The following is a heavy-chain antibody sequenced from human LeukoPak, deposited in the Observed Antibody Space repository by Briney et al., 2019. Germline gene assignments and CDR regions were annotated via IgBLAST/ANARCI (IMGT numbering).Heavy chain of an antibody. J-gene: IGHJ3*01. CDR1: GFTFSDHY. CDR2: SRDRTKSYST. CDR3: VRVDMGAASRDGLDV. Sequence: GGSLRLSCVGSGFTFSDHYIDWVRQAPGKGLEWIGRSRDRTKSYSTEFVASVKGRFTSSRDDSKSSVYLHLNSLKTEDTAVYYCVRVDMGAASRDGLDVWGQGTTVVVSS. D-gene: IGHD2-15*01. V-gene: IGHV3-72*01.